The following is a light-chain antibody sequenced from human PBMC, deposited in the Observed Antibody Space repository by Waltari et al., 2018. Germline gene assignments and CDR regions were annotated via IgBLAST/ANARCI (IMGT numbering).Light chain of an antibody. CDR3: QQYGSSPYT. CDR2: GAS. Sequence: EIVLTQSPGTLSLSPGERATLSCRPSQSVSSSYLAWYQQKPGQAPRLLIYGASIRATGIPDRFGGSGSGTDFTLTISRLEPEDFAVYYCQQYGSSPYTFGQGTKLEIK. V-gene: IGKV3-20*01. CDR1: QSVSSSY. J-gene: IGKJ2*01.